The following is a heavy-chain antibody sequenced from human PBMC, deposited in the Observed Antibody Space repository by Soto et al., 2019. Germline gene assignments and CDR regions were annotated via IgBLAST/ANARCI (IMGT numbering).Heavy chain of an antibody. Sequence: QVQLVQSGAEVKKPGSSVKVSCKASGGTFSSYTISWVRQAPGQGLEWMGRIIPILGIANYAQKFQGRVTITADKSTSTAYMELSSLRSEDTAVYYCARDQSTVLKHYYIDVWGKGTTVTVSS. V-gene: IGHV1-69*08. CDR3: ARDQSTVLKHYYIDV. CDR1: GGTFSSYT. J-gene: IGHJ6*03. D-gene: IGHD4-17*01. CDR2: IIPILGIA.